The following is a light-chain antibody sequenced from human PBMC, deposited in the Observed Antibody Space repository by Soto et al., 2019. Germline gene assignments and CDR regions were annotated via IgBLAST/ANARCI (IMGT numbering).Light chain of an antibody. Sequence: QSVLTQPPSVSAASGQKVSISCSGSTSNIENNYVSWYKQLPGTAPKLLIYDNNKRPSGIPDRFSGSKSGTSATLGITGLQTGDEADYYCETWDSSLSAAVFGTGTKLTVL. CDR3: ETWDSSLSAAV. CDR2: DNN. V-gene: IGLV1-51*01. J-gene: IGLJ1*01. CDR1: TSNIENNY.